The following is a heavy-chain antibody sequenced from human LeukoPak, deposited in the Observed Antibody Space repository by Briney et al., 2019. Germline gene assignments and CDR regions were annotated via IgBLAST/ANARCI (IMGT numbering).Heavy chain of an antibody. CDR2: ISSSSSYI. J-gene: IGHJ4*02. V-gene: IGHV3-21*01. Sequence: GGSLRLSCAASGFTFSSYSMNWVRQAPGKGLEWVSSISSSSSYIYYADSVKGRFTISRDNAKNSLYLQMNSLRAEDTAVYYCASRGSGNYYFDYWGQGTLVTVSS. CDR1: GFTFSSYS. CDR3: ASRGSGNYYFDY. D-gene: IGHD3-22*01.